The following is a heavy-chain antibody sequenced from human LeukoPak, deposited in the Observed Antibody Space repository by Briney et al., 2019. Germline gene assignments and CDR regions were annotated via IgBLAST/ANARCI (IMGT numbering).Heavy chain of an antibody. CDR1: GGTFSSYA. J-gene: IGHJ2*01. D-gene: IGHD4-17*01. Sequence: GASVKVSCKASGGTFSSYAISWVRQAPGQGLEWMGRIIPIFGIANYAQKFQGRVTITADKSTSTAYMELSSLRSEDTAVYYCAREGGDGDFNNWYFDLWGRGTLVTVSS. CDR2: IIPIFGIA. CDR3: AREGGDGDFNNWYFDL. V-gene: IGHV1-69*04.